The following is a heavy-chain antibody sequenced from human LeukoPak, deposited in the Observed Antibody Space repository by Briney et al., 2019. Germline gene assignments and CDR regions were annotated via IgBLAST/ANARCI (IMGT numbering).Heavy chain of an antibody. CDR3: ARIGPGRDGSNAFDQ. CDR1: GLTFSSYD. D-gene: IGHD5-24*01. J-gene: IGHJ4*02. V-gene: IGHV3-21*01. CDR2: INYNGIYI. Sequence: PGGSLRLSCAAAGLTFSSYDMTWVRQAPGKGLEYVSSINYNGIYIFSAGSVRGRFTTSRDNAKNSLYLEMNSLRVEDTAFYYCARIGPGRDGSNAFDQWGQGTLVIVSS.